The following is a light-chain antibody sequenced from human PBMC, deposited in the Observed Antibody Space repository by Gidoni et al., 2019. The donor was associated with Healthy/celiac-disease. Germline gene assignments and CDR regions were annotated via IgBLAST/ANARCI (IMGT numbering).Light chain of an antibody. V-gene: IGLV2-14*03. CDR3: SSYTSSSTKV. CDR1: SSDVGGYNY. J-gene: IGLJ2*01. CDR2: DVS. Sequence: QSALTQPASVSGSPGQSITISCTGTSSDVGGYNYVSWYHHHPGKAPKLMIYDVSNRPSGVSNRFSGSKAGKTASLTISGLQAEDEADYYGSSYTSSSTKVFGGGTKLTVL.